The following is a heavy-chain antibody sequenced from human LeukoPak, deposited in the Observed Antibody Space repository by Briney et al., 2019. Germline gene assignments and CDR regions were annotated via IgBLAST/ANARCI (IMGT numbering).Heavy chain of an antibody. Sequence: GGSLRLSCAASGFTFSSYWMHWVRKPPGKGRLWFQRINSDGSSTSYADSVKGRFTISRDNAKNTLYLQMNSLRAEGTAVYYCATRYYYDSGGAFDIWGQGTMVTVSS. CDR3: ATRYYYDSGGAFDI. CDR1: GFTFSSYW. V-gene: IGHV3-74*01. J-gene: IGHJ3*02. D-gene: IGHD3-22*01. CDR2: INSDGSST.